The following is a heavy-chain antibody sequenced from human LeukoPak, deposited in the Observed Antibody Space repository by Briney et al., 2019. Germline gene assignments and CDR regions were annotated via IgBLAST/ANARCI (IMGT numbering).Heavy chain of an antibody. D-gene: IGHD3-10*01. CDR1: GFTFSDYW. V-gene: IGHV3-21*01. CDR3: ARVLLWFGESRYFDY. J-gene: IGHJ4*02. Sequence: NTGGSLRLSCAASGFTFSDYWMTWVRQAPGKGLEWVSSISSSSSYIYYADSVKGRFTISRDNAKNSLYLQMNSLRAEDTAVYYCARVLLWFGESRYFDYWGQGTLVTVSS. CDR2: ISSSSSYI.